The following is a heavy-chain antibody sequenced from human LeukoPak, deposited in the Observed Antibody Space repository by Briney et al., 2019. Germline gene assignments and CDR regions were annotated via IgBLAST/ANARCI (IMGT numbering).Heavy chain of an antibody. CDR3: AKALQYYYDSSGKGGAFDI. D-gene: IGHD3-22*01. Sequence: GRSLRLSCAASGFTFSSYWMSWVRQAPGKGLERVSAISGIGVTTYYADSVKGRFTISRDNSKNTMYLQMSSLRAEDTAVYYCAKALQYYYDSSGKGGAFDIWGQGTMVTVSS. V-gene: IGHV3-23*01. J-gene: IGHJ3*02. CDR2: ISGIGVTT. CDR1: GFTFSSYW.